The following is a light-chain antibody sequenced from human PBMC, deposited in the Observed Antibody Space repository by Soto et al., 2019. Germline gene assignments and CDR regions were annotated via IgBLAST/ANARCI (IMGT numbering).Light chain of an antibody. J-gene: IGKJ1*01. Sequence: EFVLTQSPGTLSVSPGERATLSCRASQSISSNLAWYQQKPGQAPRILIFGASSRATGIPDRFSGSGSGTDFTLTISRLEPEDFAVYYCQQYGSSSWTFGQGTKVDI. V-gene: IGKV3-20*01. CDR2: GAS. CDR1: QSISSN. CDR3: QQYGSSSWT.